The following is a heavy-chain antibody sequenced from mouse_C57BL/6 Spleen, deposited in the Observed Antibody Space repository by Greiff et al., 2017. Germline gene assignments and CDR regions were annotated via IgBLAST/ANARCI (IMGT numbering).Heavy chain of an antibody. D-gene: IGHD1-1*01. CDR1: GYTFTSYG. CDR2: IYPRSGNT. V-gene: IGHV1-81*01. J-gene: IGHJ2*01. CDR3: ARSYYGSSLSYFDY. Sequence: QVQLQQSGAELARPGASVKLSCKASGYTFTSYGISWVKQRTGQGLEWIGEIYPRSGNTYYNEKFKGKATLTADKSSSTAYMELRSLTSEDSAVCFCARSYYGSSLSYFDYWGQGTTLTVSS.